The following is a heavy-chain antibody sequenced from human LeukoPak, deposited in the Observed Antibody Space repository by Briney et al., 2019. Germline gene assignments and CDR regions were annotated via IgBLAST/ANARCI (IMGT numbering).Heavy chain of an antibody. J-gene: IGHJ1*01. CDR3: ATSSGYYVGYIRH. Sequence: ASVKVSCKASGYTFTGYYMHWVRQAPGQGLEWMGWINPNSGGTNYAQKFQGRVTMTRDTSISTAYMELSSLRSDYTAAYYCATSSGYYVGYIRHWGQGTLVTVSS. V-gene: IGHV1-2*02. CDR1: GYTFTGYY. CDR2: INPNSGGT. D-gene: IGHD3-22*01.